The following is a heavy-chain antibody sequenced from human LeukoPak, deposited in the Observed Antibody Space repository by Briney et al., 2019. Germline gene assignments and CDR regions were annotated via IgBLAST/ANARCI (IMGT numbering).Heavy chain of an antibody. J-gene: IGHJ4*02. CDR2: IYYSGGI. Sequence: SETLSLTCTVSGGSISSGDYYWSWIRQPPGKGLEWIGYIYYSGGIYYNPSLKSRVTISVDTSKNQFSLKLSSVTAADTAVYYCAALHYYCSSTSCYYHFDYWGQGTLVTVSS. V-gene: IGHV4-30-4*01. CDR1: GGSISSGDYY. D-gene: IGHD2-2*01. CDR3: AALHYYCSSTSCYYHFDY.